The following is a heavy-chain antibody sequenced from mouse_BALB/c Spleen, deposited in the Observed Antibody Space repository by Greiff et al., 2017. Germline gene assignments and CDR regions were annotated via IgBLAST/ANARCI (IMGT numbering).Heavy chain of an antibody. Sequence: EVQLQQSGPGLVKPSQSLSLTCTVTGYSITSDYAWNWIRQFPGNKLEWMGYISYSGSTSYNPSLKSRISITRDTSKNQFFLQLNSVTTEDTATYYCALSYYYGSIKGDFYAMDYWGQGTSVTVSS. J-gene: IGHJ4*01. D-gene: IGHD1-1*01. CDR2: ISYSGST. V-gene: IGHV3-2*02. CDR3: ALSYYYGSIKGDFYAMDY. CDR1: GYSITSDYA.